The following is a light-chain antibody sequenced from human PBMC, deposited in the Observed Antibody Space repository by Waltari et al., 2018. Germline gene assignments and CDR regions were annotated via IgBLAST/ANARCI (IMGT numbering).Light chain of an antibody. CDR3: HQYGSSPDS. CDR1: QSVSKNY. CDR2: AAS. Sequence: EIVLTQSPGTLSLSPGESGTLSCRASQSVSKNYVAWYQPKPGQVPRLLIYAASSRATGIPDRFSGSGSGTDFTLTISRLEPEDFAVYYCHQYGSSPDSFGQGTKLDMK. V-gene: IGKV3-20*01. J-gene: IGKJ2*03.